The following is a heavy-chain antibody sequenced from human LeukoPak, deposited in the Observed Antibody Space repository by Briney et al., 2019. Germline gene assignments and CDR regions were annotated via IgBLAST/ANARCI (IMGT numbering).Heavy chain of an antibody. J-gene: IGHJ4*02. CDR2: IYTSGST. Sequence: SQTLSLTCTVSGGSNSSGSYYWSWIRQPAGKGLEWIGRIYTSGSTNYNPSLKSRVTISVDTSKNQFSLKLSSVTAADTAVYYCAQMGIAARIDYWGQGTLVTVSS. V-gene: IGHV4-61*02. CDR1: GGSNSSGSYY. D-gene: IGHD6-6*01. CDR3: AQMGIAARIDY.